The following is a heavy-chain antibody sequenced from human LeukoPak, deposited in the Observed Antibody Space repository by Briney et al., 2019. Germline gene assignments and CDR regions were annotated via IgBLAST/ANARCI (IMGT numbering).Heavy chain of an antibody. Sequence: AETLSLTCTVSGGSISSSSYYWGWLRQPPGKGLEWIGSVFYSGSTYYNPSLKSRVTISVDTSKNQFSLKVSSVPAADTAVYYCGRSTAVGKAYFHWGQGTLVTVSS. CDR3: GRSTAVGKAYFH. D-gene: IGHD6-19*01. V-gene: IGHV4-39*01. CDR1: GGSISSSSYY. J-gene: IGHJ4*02. CDR2: VFYSGST.